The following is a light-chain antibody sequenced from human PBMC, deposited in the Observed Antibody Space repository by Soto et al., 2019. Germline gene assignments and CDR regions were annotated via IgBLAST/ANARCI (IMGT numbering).Light chain of an antibody. V-gene: IGKV1-39*01. CDR2: AAS. CDR3: QQSYNSPRT. Sequence: DIQMTQSPSSLSASVGDRVTITCRASQSINNYLNWYQQKPGKAPKLLIYAASILQSGIPSRFSGSGSGTDFTLTISRLQPEDFTTYFCQQSYNSPRTFGPGTRVDIK. J-gene: IGKJ3*01. CDR1: QSINNY.